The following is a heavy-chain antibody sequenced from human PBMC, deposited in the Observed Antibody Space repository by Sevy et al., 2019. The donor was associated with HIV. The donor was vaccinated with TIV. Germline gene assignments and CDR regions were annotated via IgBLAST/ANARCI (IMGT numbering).Heavy chain of an antibody. Sequence: GGSLRLSCAASGFTFSSYAMSWVHQAPGKGLEWVSAISGSGGSTYYADSVKGWFTISRDNSKNTLYLQMNSLRAEDTAVYYCAKAPNGYYGSGREGYYFDYWGQGTLVTVSS. V-gene: IGHV3-23*01. J-gene: IGHJ4*02. D-gene: IGHD3-10*01. CDR1: GFTFSSYA. CDR2: ISGSGGST. CDR3: AKAPNGYYGSGREGYYFDY.